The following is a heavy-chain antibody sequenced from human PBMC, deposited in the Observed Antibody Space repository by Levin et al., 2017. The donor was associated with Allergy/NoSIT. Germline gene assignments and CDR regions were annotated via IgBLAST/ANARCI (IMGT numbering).Heavy chain of an antibody. CDR1: GGSISSFY. CDR2: IYYSGST. D-gene: IGHD3-16*01. V-gene: IGHV4-59*08. Sequence: PSETLSLTCTVSGGSISSFYWSWIRQPPGKNLEWIGYIYYSGSTYYNPSLKSRVTISVDTSKNQLSLRLRSVTAADTAVYYCARHHANYDHAWGPDACDTWGQGTLVTVSS. J-gene: IGHJ5*02. CDR3: ARHHANYDHAWGPDACDT.